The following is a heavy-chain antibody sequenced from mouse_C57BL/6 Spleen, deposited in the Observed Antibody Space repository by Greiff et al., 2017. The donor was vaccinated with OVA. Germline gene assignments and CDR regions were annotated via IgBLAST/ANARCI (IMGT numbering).Heavy chain of an antibody. J-gene: IGHJ4*01. CDR3: ARNYGSSYEGMDY. D-gene: IGHD1-1*01. V-gene: IGHV1-69*01. Sequence: QVQLQQPGAELVMPGASVKLSCKASGYTFTSYWMHWVKQRPGQGLEWIGEIDPSDSNTNYNQKFKGKSTLTVDKSSSTAYMQLSSLTSEDSAVYYCARNYGSSYEGMDYWGQGTSVTVSS. CDR2: IDPSDSNT. CDR1: GYTFTSYW.